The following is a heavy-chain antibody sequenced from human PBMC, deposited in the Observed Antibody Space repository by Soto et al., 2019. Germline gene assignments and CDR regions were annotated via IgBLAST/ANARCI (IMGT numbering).Heavy chain of an antibody. CDR3: AKAKMVRGVTAYYYYYGMDV. Sequence: GGSLRLSCAASGFTFSSYAMSWVRQAPGKGLEWVSAISGSGGSTYYADSVKGRFTISRDNSKNTLYLQMNSLRAEDTAVYYCAKAKMVRGVTAYYYYYGMDVWGQGTTVTVSS. D-gene: IGHD3-10*01. J-gene: IGHJ6*02. CDR1: GFTFSSYA. V-gene: IGHV3-23*01. CDR2: ISGSGGST.